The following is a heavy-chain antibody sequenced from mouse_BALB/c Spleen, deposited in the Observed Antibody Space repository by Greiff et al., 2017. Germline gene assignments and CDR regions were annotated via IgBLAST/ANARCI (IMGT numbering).Heavy chain of an antibody. J-gene: IGHJ3*01. CDR3: ARSAGLGGFAY. V-gene: IGHV1-87*01. CDR2: IYPGDGDT. D-gene: IGHD2-4*01. Sequence: VQLQQSGAELARPGASVKLSCKASGYTFTSYWMQWVKQRPGQGLEWIGAIYPGDGDTRYTQKFKGKATLTADKSSSTAYMQLSSLASEDSAVYYCARSAGLGGFAYWGQGTLVTVSA. CDR1: GYTFTSYW.